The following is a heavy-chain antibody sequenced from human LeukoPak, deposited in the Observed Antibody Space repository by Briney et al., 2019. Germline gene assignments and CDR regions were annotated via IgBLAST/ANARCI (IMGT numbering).Heavy chain of an antibody. CDR2: IWYDGSNK. V-gene: IGHV3-33*01. Sequence: GGSLRLSCAASGFTFSSYGMHWVRQAPGKGLEWVAVIWYDGSNKYYADSVKGRFTISRDNSKNTLYLQMNSLRAEDTAVYYCARGADGPGRYAFDIWGQGTMVTVSS. CDR3: ARGADGPGRYAFDI. D-gene: IGHD3-10*01. J-gene: IGHJ3*02. CDR1: GFTFSSYG.